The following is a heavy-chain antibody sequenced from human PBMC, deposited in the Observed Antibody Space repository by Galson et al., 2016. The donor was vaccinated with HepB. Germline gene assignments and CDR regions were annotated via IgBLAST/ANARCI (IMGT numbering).Heavy chain of an antibody. D-gene: IGHD2-21*01. CDR2: IKEDGSEK. Sequence: SLRLSCAASEFTFNSYSMHWVRQAPGKGLEWVGNIKEDGSEKYYADSVKGRFTISRDNARNSLYLQLPSLRVDDSALYYCVRGMSYIMYWGQGTLVTVSS. CDR3: VRGMSYIMY. CDR1: EFTFNSYS. J-gene: IGHJ4*02. V-gene: IGHV3-7*03.